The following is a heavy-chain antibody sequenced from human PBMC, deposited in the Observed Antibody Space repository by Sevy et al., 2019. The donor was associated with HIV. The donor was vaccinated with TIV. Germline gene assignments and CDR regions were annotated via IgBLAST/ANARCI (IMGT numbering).Heavy chain of an antibody. CDR1: GFTFSDYY. J-gene: IGHJ4*02. Sequence: GGSLRLSCAASGFTFSDYYMSWIRQAPGKGLEWVSYISSSSSYTNYADSVKGRFTISRDNAKNSLYLQMNSLRAEDTAVYYCARVALYSGSYYGCWGQGTLVTVSS. V-gene: IGHV3-11*06. D-gene: IGHD1-26*01. CDR3: ARVALYSGSYYGC. CDR2: ISSSSSYT.